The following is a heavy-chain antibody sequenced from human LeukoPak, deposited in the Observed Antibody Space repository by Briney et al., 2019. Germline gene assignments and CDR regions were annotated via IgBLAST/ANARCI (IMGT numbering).Heavy chain of an antibody. J-gene: IGHJ4*02. CDR1: GFTFSSNW. CDR3: ARGGISEAGGLEY. CDR2: ISSSGGAT. Sequence: PGWSLRLSCATSGFTFSSNWMTWVRQAPGKGLDWISSISSSGGATYYVDSVKGRFTISRDNSKNTLYLQMNSLRGEDTAVYFCARGGISEAGGLEYWGQGTLATVSS. V-gene: IGHV3-23*01. D-gene: IGHD6-13*01.